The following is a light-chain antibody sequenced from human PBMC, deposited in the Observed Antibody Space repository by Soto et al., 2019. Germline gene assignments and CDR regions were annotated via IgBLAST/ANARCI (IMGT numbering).Light chain of an antibody. CDR3: CSYAGSNNLV. CDR2: EVI. V-gene: IGLV2-8*01. Sequence: QSALTQPPSASGSPGQSVTISCTGTTSDVGGYNYVSWYQQHPGKAPKVMIYEVIKRPSGVPDRFSGSKSGNTASLTVSGLQAEDEADYYCCSYAGSNNLVFGGGTKLSVL. J-gene: IGLJ2*01. CDR1: TSDVGGYNY.